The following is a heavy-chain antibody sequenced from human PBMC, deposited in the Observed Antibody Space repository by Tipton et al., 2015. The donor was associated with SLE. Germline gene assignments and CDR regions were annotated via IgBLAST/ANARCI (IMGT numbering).Heavy chain of an antibody. CDR2: IYYSGYT. CDR1: GGSFRDYY. J-gene: IGHJ3*02. Sequence: TLSLTCAVYGGSFRDYYCTWIRLTPGKGLEWIGSIYYSGYTYYNPSLKSRVTISVDTSKNQFSLKLSSVTAADTAVYYCARGLGERRYAFDIWGQGTMVTVSS. V-gene: IGHV4-34*01. CDR3: ARGLGERRYAFDI. D-gene: IGHD1-1*01.